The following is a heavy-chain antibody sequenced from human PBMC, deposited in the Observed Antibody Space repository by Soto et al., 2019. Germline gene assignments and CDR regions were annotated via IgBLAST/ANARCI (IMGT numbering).Heavy chain of an antibody. D-gene: IGHD3-22*01. CDR1: GFSLRSSGVG. CDR3: AHIRVTMLDGAGYFQH. CDR2: IYWDDTK. V-gene: IGHV2-5*02. Sequence: QITLKESGPTLVKPTQTLTLICTFSGFSLRSSGVGVGWIRQPPGKALEWVALIYWDDTKRYSPSLKSGLTYTQYTSKAQVVLTMTTMDPVDTATYYCAHIRVTMLDGAGYFQHWGQGALLTVSS. J-gene: IGHJ1*01.